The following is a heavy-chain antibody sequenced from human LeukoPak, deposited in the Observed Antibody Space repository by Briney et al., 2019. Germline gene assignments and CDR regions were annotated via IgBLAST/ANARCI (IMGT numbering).Heavy chain of an antibody. Sequence: GGSLRLSCAASGFTFSSYGMSWVRQAPGKGLEWVSSISTSSSYIHYADSVKGRFTISRDNAKNSLYLQMNSLRAEDTAVYYCARGTLNIPGEHGAFDYWGQGTLVTVSS. CDR3: ARGTLNIPGEHGAFDY. CDR2: ISTSSSYI. V-gene: IGHV3-21*01. D-gene: IGHD1-14*01. CDR1: GFTFSSYG. J-gene: IGHJ4*02.